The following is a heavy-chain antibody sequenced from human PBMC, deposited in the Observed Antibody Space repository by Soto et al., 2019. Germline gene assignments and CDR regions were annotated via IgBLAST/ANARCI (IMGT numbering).Heavy chain of an antibody. CDR2: IWYDGSNK. CDR1: GFTFSSYG. CDR3: ARDPDYYDSSGLGLFDY. J-gene: IGHJ4*02. Sequence: GGSLRLSCAASGFTFSSYGMHWVRQAPGKGLEWVAVIWYDGSNKYYADSVKGRFTISRDNSKNTLYLQMNSLRAEDTAVYYCARDPDYYDSSGLGLFDYWGQGTLVTVSS. V-gene: IGHV3-33*01. D-gene: IGHD3-22*01.